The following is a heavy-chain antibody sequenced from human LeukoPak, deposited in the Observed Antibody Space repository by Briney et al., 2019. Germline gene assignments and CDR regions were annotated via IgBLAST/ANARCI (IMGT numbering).Heavy chain of an antibody. CDR2: INHSGST. J-gene: IGHJ4*02. CDR1: GGSFSGYY. CDR3: ARYGITIVRGGKYYFDS. Sequence: PSETLSLTCAVYGGSFSGYYWSWIRQPPGKGLEWIGEINHSGSTNYNPSLKSRVTISVDTSKNQFSLRLSSVTAEDTAVYYCARYGITIVRGGKYYFDSWGQGTLVTVSS. D-gene: IGHD3-10*01. V-gene: IGHV4-34*01.